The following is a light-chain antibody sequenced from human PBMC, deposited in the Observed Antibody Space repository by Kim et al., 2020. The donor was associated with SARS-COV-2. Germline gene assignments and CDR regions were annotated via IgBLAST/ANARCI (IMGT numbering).Light chain of an antibody. CDR3: QLYNGYYLA. Sequence: DIQMTQSPSTLSASVGDRVTITCRASQGIITYLAWYQQKPGKAPKLLIYGASTLQSGVPSRFSGSGSGTEFTLTISSLQPDDFATYSCQLYNGYYLAFGQGTKVDIK. CDR2: GAS. J-gene: IGKJ1*01. CDR1: QGIITY. V-gene: IGKV1-9*01.